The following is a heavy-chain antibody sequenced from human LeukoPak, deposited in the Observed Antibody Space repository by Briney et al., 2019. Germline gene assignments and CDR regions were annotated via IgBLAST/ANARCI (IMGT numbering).Heavy chain of an antibody. Sequence: QTRSLACVGSGDSVCNNSAAWPWIRQSPSRGLERLGTTYYRSKRSNGYALSVKGRIPITPDTSKNQLSLQLNFVIPEDTAVHSCVRGAFTYFDLWGRGTLVTVS. J-gene: IGHJ2*01. V-gene: IGHV6-1*01. CDR1: GDSVCNNSAA. CDR3: VRGAFTYFDL. CDR2: TYYRSKRSN.